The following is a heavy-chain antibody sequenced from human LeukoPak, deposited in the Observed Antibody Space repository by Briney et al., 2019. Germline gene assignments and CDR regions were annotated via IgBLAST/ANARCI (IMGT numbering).Heavy chain of an antibody. D-gene: IGHD3-3*01. V-gene: IGHV3-30-3*01. CDR2: ISCDGSNK. Sequence: PGRSLRLSCAASGFTFSSYAMHWVRQAPGKGLEWVAVISCDGSNKYYADSVKGRFTISRDNSKNTLYLQMNSLRAEDTAVYYCARGRYDFWSGYSNYYYYYGMDVWGQGTTVTVSS. J-gene: IGHJ6*02. CDR1: GFTFSSYA. CDR3: ARGRYDFWSGYSNYYYYYGMDV.